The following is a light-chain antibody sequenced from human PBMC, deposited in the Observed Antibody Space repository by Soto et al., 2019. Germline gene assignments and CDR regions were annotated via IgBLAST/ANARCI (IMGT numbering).Light chain of an antibody. Sequence: EIVMTQSPATLSVSPGETATLSCRASQSVSSQLAWYQQKPGQAPRLLIYRASTRATGIPARFSGSGSGTEFTLTISSLQSEDFALYYCQQYDKFPSLTFGGGTKVEI. V-gene: IGKV3-15*01. J-gene: IGKJ4*01. CDR2: RAS. CDR1: QSVSSQ. CDR3: QQYDKFPSLT.